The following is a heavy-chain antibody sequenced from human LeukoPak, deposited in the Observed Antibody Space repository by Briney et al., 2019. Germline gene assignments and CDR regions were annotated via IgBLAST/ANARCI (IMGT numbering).Heavy chain of an antibody. J-gene: IGHJ4*02. D-gene: IGHD5-18*01. Sequence: GGSLRLSCAASGLTVSSNYMSWVRHAPGEGLEWVSVIYSGGNTFYADSVKGRFTISRDNSKNTLYLQMNSLRAEDTAVYYCAREMIQLPGYFDYWGQGTLVTVSS. CDR2: IYSGGNT. CDR3: AREMIQLPGYFDY. V-gene: IGHV3-53*01. CDR1: GLTVSSNY.